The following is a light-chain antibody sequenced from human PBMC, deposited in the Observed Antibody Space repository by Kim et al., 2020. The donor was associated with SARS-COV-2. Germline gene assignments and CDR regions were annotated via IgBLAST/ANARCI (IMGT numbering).Light chain of an antibody. CDR3: QQYNNWPYT. V-gene: IGKV3-15*01. Sequence: EIVMTQSPATLSVSPGERATLSCRASQSVTTNLAWYQQKPGQAPRLLMYAASTRATGFPARFSGSGSGTEFTLTISSLQSEDFAVYYCQQYNNWPYTFGQGTKLEI. CDR1: QSVTTN. CDR2: AAS. J-gene: IGKJ2*01.